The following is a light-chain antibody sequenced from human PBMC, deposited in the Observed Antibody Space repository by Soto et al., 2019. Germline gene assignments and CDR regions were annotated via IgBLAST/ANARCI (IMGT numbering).Light chain of an antibody. CDR2: YTS. CDR1: RTVSTN. CDR3: EQYNNWPPGAA. V-gene: IGKV3-15*01. Sequence: DIVMTQSPATLSVSPGERVTLSCRASRTVSTNLAWYQQKPGQSPRLLIYYTSTRATGIPARFSGSGSDKEFTLTIASLQSEDFEVYYCEQYNNWPPGAAFGRGTKVEIK. J-gene: IGKJ3*01.